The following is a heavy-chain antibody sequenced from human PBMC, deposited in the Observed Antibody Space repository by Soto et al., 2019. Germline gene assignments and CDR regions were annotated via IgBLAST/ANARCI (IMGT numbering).Heavy chain of an antibody. J-gene: IGHJ4*02. V-gene: IGHV1-69*01. CDR3: ASVLWQAGTFDY. CDR1: GGTFSSYA. Sequence: QVQLVQSGAEVKKPGSSVKVSCKASGGTFSSYAISWVRQVPGQGLEWMGGIIPIFGTANYAQKFQGRVTITADESTSTAYMELRRLRSADTAVYYCASVLWQAGTFDYWGQGTLVTVSS. D-gene: IGHD6-19*01. CDR2: IIPIFGTA.